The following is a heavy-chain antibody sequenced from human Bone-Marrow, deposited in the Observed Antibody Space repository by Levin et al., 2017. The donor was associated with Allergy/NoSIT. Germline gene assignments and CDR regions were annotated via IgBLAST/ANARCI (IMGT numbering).Heavy chain of an antibody. Sequence: GSLRLSCAVYGGSFSGYYWSWIRQPPGKGLEWIGEINHSGSTNYNPSLMSRVTISVDTSKNQFSLKLSSVTAADTAVYYCARKVRHMPTAMVIFDYYYYYMDVWGKGTTVTVSS. CDR3: ARKVRHMPTAMVIFDYYYYYMDV. V-gene: IGHV4-34*01. CDR1: GGSFSGYY. CDR2: INHSGST. J-gene: IGHJ6*03. D-gene: IGHD5-18*01.